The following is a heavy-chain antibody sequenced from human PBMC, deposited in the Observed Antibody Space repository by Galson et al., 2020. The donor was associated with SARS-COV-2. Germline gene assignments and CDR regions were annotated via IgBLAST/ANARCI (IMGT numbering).Heavy chain of an antibody. V-gene: IGHV2-5*01. CDR1: GFSFTTAGAA. Sequence: ESGPTLVKPTQTLTLTCTFSGFSFTTAGAAVGWIRQPPGEALEWLALLYWNDNKRFSPSLKSRLTITKDTSKNQVVLRMTNMDPIDTATYYCAHGDFGSGSYDYWGQGTLVTVSS. D-gene: IGHD3-10*01. CDR2: LYWNDNK. CDR3: AHGDFGSGSYDY. J-gene: IGHJ4*02.